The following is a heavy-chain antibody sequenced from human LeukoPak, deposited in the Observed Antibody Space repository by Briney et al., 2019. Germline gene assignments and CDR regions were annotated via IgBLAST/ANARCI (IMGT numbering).Heavy chain of an antibody. D-gene: IGHD6-6*01. CDR1: GYSFTGSY. CDR3: ASQEQLVYGMDV. J-gene: IGHJ6*02. Sequence: ASLKVSCKASGYSFTGSYMHWVRQAPRQGLEWMGWINPNSGGTNYAQTFQGTVTMTRDTSHGTAYMELSRLRSDVTAVYYLASQEQLVYGMDVWGQGTTVTVSS. V-gene: IGHV1-2*02. CDR2: INPNSGGT.